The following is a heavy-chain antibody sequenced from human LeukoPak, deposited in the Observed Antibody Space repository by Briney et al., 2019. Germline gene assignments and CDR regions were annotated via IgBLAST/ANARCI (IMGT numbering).Heavy chain of an antibody. Sequence: ASETLSLTCTVSGGSISSYYWSWIRQPPGKGLEWIGYIYYSGSTNYSPSLKSRVTISVDTSKNQFSLKLSSVTAADTAVYYCARRPSGSGGSYFDYWGQGTLVTVSS. D-gene: IGHD2-15*01. J-gene: IGHJ4*02. CDR2: IYYSGST. V-gene: IGHV4-59*08. CDR1: GGSISSYY. CDR3: ARRPSGSGGSYFDY.